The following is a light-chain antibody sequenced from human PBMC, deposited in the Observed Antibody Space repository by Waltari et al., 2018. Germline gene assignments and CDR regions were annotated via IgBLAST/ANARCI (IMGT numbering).Light chain of an antibody. CDR2: ATS. J-gene: IGKJ1*01. CDR3: QQSYTTSWT. V-gene: IGKV1-39*01. Sequence: DIQMTQSPSSLSASVGARVTITCRASESISSHLNWYQQKPGKAPKLLIYATSNLESGVPSRFSGSGSGTDFTLTVTSLQPEDFATYYCQQSYTTSWTFGQGTKVEI. CDR1: ESISSH.